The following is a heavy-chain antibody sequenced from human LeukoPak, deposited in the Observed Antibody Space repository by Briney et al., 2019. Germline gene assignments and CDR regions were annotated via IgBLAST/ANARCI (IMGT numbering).Heavy chain of an antibody. J-gene: IGHJ4*02. Sequence: GGSLRLSCAASGFTFSDYYMSWIRQAPGKGLEWVSYISSSGSTIYYADSVKGRFTISRDNAKNSPYLQMNSLRAEDTVVYYCAREARRESSGWFVEYWGQGTLVTVSS. CDR1: GFTFSDYY. V-gene: IGHV3-11*04. D-gene: IGHD6-19*01. CDR2: ISSSGSTI. CDR3: AREARRESSGWFVEY.